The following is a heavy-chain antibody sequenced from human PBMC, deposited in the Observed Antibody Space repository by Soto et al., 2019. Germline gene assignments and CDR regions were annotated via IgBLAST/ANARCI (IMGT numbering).Heavy chain of an antibody. V-gene: IGHV1-69*13. Sequence: SVKVSCKASGGTFSSYAISWVRQAHGQGLEWMGGIIPIFGTANYAQKFQGRVTITADESTSTAYMELSSLRSEDTAVYYCASPQYYYDSSGKNDAFDIWGQGTMVTVSS. CDR3: ASPQYYYDSSGKNDAFDI. D-gene: IGHD3-22*01. CDR2: IIPIFGTA. CDR1: GGTFSSYA. J-gene: IGHJ3*02.